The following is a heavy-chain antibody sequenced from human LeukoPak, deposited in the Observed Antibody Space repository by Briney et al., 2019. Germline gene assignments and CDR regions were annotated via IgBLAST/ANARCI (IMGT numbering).Heavy chain of an antibody. CDR1: GGSFSGYY. D-gene: IGHD3-22*01. CDR2: INHSGST. J-gene: IGHJ1*01. Sequence: SETLSLTCAVYGGSFSGYYWSWIRQPPGKGLEWIGEINHSGSTNYNPSLQSRVTISLDTSKNQFSLQLTSVTAADTGIYYCARPDSTGFYYKYFQDWGQGTLVTVSS. V-gene: IGHV4-34*01. CDR3: ARPDSTGFYYKYFQD.